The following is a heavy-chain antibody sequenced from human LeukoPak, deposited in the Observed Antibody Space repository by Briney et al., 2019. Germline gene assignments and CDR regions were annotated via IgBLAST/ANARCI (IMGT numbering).Heavy chain of an antibody. Sequence: GGSLRLSCAASGFTFSSYAMSWVRQAPGKGLEWVANIKQDGSEKYYVDSVKGRFTISRDNAKNSLYLQMNSLRAEDTAVYYCARDLLVHDVDYWGQGTLVTVSS. V-gene: IGHV3-7*01. CDR3: ARDLLVHDVDY. J-gene: IGHJ4*02. D-gene: IGHD3-3*01. CDR2: IKQDGSEK. CDR1: GFTFSSYA.